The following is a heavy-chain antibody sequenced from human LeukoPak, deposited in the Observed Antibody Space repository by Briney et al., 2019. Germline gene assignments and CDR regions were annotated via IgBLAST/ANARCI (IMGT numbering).Heavy chain of an antibody. CDR2: FDPEDGET. CDR1: GYTLTELS. Sequence: ASVKVSCKVSGYTLTELSMHWVRQAPGKGLEWMGGFDPEDGETIHAQKFQGRVTMTEDTSTDTAYMELSSLRSEDTAVYYCATPQEGPSYYYYGMDVWGQGTTVTVSS. J-gene: IGHJ6*02. V-gene: IGHV1-24*01. CDR3: ATPQEGPSYYYYGMDV.